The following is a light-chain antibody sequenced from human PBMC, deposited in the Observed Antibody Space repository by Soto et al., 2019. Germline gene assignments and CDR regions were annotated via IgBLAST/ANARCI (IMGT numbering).Light chain of an antibody. J-gene: IGKJ1*01. V-gene: IGKV1-5*01. CDR3: QQYYSYWK. CDR2: DAS. CDR1: QSISSW. Sequence: DIQITQSPSTPCASVGDRVSITCRASQSISSWLAWYQQKPGKAPKLLIFDASTLENGVPARFSGSRSGPEFSLTISSLQPDDFATYYCQQYYSYWKFGQGTKVDIK.